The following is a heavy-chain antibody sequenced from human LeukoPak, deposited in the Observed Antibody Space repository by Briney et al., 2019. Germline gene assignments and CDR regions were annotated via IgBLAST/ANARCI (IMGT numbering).Heavy chain of an antibody. CDR2: IYYSGST. V-gene: IGHV4-59*01. CDR3: ARAVAYFWSGLYYYYGMDV. CDR1: GGSISSYY. J-gene: IGHJ6*02. D-gene: IGHD3-3*01. Sequence: PSETLSLTCTVSGGSISSYYWSWIRQPPGKGLEWIGYIYYSGSTNYNPSLKSRVTISVDTSKDQFSLKLSSVTAADTAVYYCARAVAYFWSGLYYYYGMDVWGQGTTVTVSS.